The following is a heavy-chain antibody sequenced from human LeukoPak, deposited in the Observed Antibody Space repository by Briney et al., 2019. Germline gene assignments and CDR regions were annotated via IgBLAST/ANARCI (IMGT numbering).Heavy chain of an antibody. D-gene: IGHD3-3*01. CDR1: GFTFSSYG. V-gene: IGHV3-30*02. Sequence: GGSLRLSCAASGFTFSSYGMHWVRQAPGKWLEWVAFIRYDGSNKYYADSVKGRFTISRDNSKNTLYMQMNSLRAEDTDVYYCARDRSTDFWSGYYTNYFDYWGQGSLVTVSS. CDR2: IRYDGSNK. J-gene: IGHJ4*02. CDR3: ARDRSTDFWSGYYTNYFDY.